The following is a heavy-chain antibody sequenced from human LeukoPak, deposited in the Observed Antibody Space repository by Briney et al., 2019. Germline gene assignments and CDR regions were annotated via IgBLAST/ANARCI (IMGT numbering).Heavy chain of an antibody. J-gene: IGHJ4*02. Sequence: ASVKVSCKASGGTFSSYAISWVRQAPGQGLEWMGWISAYNGNTNYAQKLQGRVTMTTDTSTSTAYMELRSLRSDDTAVYYCARDTAMAGIDYWGQGTLVTVSS. V-gene: IGHV1-18*01. CDR1: GGTFSSYA. CDR2: ISAYNGNT. CDR3: ARDTAMAGIDY. D-gene: IGHD5-18*01.